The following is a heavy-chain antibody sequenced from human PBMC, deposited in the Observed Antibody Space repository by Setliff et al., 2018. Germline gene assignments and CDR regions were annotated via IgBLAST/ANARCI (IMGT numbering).Heavy chain of an antibody. V-gene: IGHV1-69*05. D-gene: IGHD2-15*01. CDR2: IIPMFGTP. CDR3: ARSPAVLGIVYLYP. Sequence: SVKVSCKASGDSFNNYAISWVRQAPGQGLKWMGGIIPMFGTPAYAQKFQDRVTITTDESTSTAYRDLDSLRSEDTAVYYCARSPAVLGIVYLYPWGQGTLVTVSS. J-gene: IGHJ5*02. CDR1: GDSFNNYA.